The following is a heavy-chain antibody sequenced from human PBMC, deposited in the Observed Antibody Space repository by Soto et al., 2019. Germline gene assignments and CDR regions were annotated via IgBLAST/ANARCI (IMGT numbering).Heavy chain of an antibody. CDR1: GGSISSSNW. Sequence: QVQLQESGPGLVKPSGTLSLTCAVSGGSISSSNWWSWVRQPPGKGLEWIGEIYHSGSTNYNQSLQSRVTISVAKSKNQFSLQLSSVTAADTAVYYCAKARITMISTQTTARTPGRYFDYWGQGTLVTVSS. D-gene: IGHD3-22*01. V-gene: IGHV4-4*02. CDR3: AKARITMISTQTTARTPGRYFDY. CDR2: IYHSGST. J-gene: IGHJ4*02.